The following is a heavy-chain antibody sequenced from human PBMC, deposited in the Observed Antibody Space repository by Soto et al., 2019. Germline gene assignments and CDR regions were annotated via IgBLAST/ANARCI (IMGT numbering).Heavy chain of an antibody. Sequence: SETLSLTCTVSGGSMSSNYWSWIWQSPGKGLEWIGFVYYGGTNYNPSFESRVTMSVDTPKNQFSLELNSVTAADTAVYYCVSYRGAFYFDHWGQGALVTVSS. V-gene: IGHV4-59*01. CDR1: GGSMSSNY. J-gene: IGHJ4*02. D-gene: IGHD4-4*01. CDR2: VYYGGT. CDR3: VSYRGAFYFDH.